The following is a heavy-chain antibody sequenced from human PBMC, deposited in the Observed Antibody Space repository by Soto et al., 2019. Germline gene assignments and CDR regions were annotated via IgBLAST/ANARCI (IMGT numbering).Heavy chain of an antibody. CDR2: MSPRTGMTKT. CDR3: ARGGTAGYDFWSNPRGDWLAS. CDR1: GDNFINFD. V-gene: IGHV1-8*01. Sequence: QEQLLQSGAEVRRPGASVTVSCKASGDNFINFDISGVRQAAGQGLEWMGWMSPRTGMTKTTYQPDFQPRLSMTWDTSLTTAYLEGRALTSDDTAVYFCARGGTAGYDFWSNPRGDWLASWGQGTLVTVSS. J-gene: IGHJ5*01. D-gene: IGHD3-3*01.